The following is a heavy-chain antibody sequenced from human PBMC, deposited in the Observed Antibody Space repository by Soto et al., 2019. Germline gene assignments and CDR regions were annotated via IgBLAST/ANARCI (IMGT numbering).Heavy chain of an antibody. D-gene: IGHD3-16*02. CDR1: GFTFSSYW. V-gene: IGHV3-74*01. CDR2: INSDGSST. Sequence: EVQLVESGGGLVQPGGSLRLSCAASGFTFSSYWMHWVRQAPGKGLVWVSRINSDGSSTSYADSVKGRFTISRDNAKNTLYLKMNSLRDEDTAVYYCARFYDYIWGSYRGADAFDIWGQGTMVTVSS. CDR3: ARFYDYIWGSYRGADAFDI. J-gene: IGHJ3*02.